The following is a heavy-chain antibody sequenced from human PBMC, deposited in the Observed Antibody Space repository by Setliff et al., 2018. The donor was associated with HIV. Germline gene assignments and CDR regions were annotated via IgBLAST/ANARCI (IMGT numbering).Heavy chain of an antibody. CDR3: ARVSTAVTAAPLDY. Sequence: PSETLSLTCAVSGYSIRSGYYWGWIRQPPGKGLEWIGTIYHSGSTYYNPSLKSRVTMSVDTSKSQFSLRLESMTAADTAMYYCARVSTAVTAAPLDYWSQGTLVTVSS. J-gene: IGHJ4*02. CDR2: IYHSGST. CDR1: GYSIRSGYY. D-gene: IGHD4-17*01. V-gene: IGHV4-38-2*01.